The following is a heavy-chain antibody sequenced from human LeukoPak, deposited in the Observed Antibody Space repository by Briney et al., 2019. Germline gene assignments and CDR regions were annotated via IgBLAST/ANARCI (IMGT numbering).Heavy chain of an antibody. Sequence: GGSLRLSCAASGFTFTSYTMNWVRQAPGKGLEWVSSISSRSTYIYYADSVKGRFTISRDNAKNSLYLQMNGLRAEDTAVYYCARDQNDSSGYSGGLDYWGQGTLVTVSS. D-gene: IGHD3-22*01. CDR2: ISSRSTYI. CDR1: GFTFTSYT. CDR3: ARDQNDSSGYSGGLDY. V-gene: IGHV3-21*01. J-gene: IGHJ4*02.